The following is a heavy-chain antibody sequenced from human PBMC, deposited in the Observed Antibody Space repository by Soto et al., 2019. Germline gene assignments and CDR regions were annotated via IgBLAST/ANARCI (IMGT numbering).Heavy chain of an antibody. CDR3: ARDSDYDILTGYKFRFDY. CDR1: GFTFSSYG. J-gene: IGHJ4*02. V-gene: IGHV3-33*01. CDR2: IWYDGSNK. Sequence: GGSLRLSCAASGFTFSSYGMHWVRQAPGKGLEWVAVIWYDGSNKYYADSVKGRFTISRDNSKNTLYLQMNSLRAEDTAVYYCARDSDYDILTGYKFRFDYWGQGTLVTVSS. D-gene: IGHD3-9*01.